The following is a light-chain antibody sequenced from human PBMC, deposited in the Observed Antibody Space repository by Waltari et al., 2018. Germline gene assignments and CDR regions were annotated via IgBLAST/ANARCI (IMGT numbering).Light chain of an antibody. CDR2: ANV. J-gene: IGLJ2*01. V-gene: IGLV1-40*01. CDR3: QSYDRRLEVI. CDR1: TSNIGAPYD. Sequence: QSVLTQPPSVSGAPGQRVTISCSGSTSNIGAPYDVHWYQQHPGTAPKLLIFANVDRPSGVPDRFSGSKSGTSASLAITGLQAEDEADYYCQSYDRRLEVIFGGGTKLAVL.